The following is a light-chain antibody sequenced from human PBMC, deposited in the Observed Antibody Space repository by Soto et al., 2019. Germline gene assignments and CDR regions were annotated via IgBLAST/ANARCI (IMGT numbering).Light chain of an antibody. CDR1: SSDIGTYNY. V-gene: IGLV2-14*01. Sequence: SVLTQPASVSASTGQSITISCAGTSSDIGTYNYVSWYQHLPGKAPKLMIYEVYKRASGVSDRFSGSKSATTASLTISGLQAEDEADYYCTSYSRSTALLFGGGTKVTVL. CDR2: EVY. J-gene: IGLJ3*02. CDR3: TSYSRSTALL.